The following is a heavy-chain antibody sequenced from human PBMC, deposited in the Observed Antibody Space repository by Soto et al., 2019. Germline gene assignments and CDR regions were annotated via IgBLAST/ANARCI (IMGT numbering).Heavy chain of an antibody. D-gene: IGHD3-9*01. V-gene: IGHV4-61*01. Sequence: SETLSLTCTVSGGSVSSGSYYWSWIRQPPGKGLEWIGYIYYSGSTNYNPSLKSRVTISVDTSKNQFSLKLSSVTAADTAVYYCARVASIRYFDWSYPFDPWGQGTLVTVSS. J-gene: IGHJ5*02. CDR3: ARVASIRYFDWSYPFDP. CDR2: IYYSGST. CDR1: GGSVSSGSYY.